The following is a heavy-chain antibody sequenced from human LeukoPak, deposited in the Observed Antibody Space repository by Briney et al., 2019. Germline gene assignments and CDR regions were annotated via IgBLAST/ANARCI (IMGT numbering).Heavy chain of an antibody. Sequence: SETLSLTCTVSGGSISSSSNYWGWIRQPPGKGLEWIGSIYYSGSTYYNPSLKSRVTISIDTSKNQFSLKLSSVTAADTAVYYCASIDSSGYYFLDPWGQGTLVTVSS. CDR1: GGSISSSSNY. CDR3: ASIDSSGYYFLDP. CDR2: IYYSGST. D-gene: IGHD3-22*01. J-gene: IGHJ5*02. V-gene: IGHV4-39*07.